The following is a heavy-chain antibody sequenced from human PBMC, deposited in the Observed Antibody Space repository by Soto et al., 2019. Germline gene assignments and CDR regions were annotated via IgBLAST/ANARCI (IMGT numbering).Heavy chain of an antibody. Sequence: EVQVLESGGGLVQPGGTLRLSCAASGFTFSNYVMSWVRQAPGKGLEWVSAISGSGGSTYYADSVKGRFTISRDNSKNTLYVQMNSLRAEDTAVYYCAKGGAYCSGGTCFFFPSWGQGTLVTVSS. CDR1: GFTFSNYV. V-gene: IGHV3-23*01. CDR2: ISGSGGST. CDR3: AKGGAYCSGGTCFFFPS. D-gene: IGHD2-15*01. J-gene: IGHJ5*02.